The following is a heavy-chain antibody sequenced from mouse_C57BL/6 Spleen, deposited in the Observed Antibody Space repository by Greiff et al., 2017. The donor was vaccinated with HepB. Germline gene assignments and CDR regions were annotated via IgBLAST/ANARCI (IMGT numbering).Heavy chain of an antibody. V-gene: IGHV1-52*01. CDR1: GYTFTSYW. CDR2: IDPSDSET. D-gene: IGHD1-1*01. Sequence: QVQLQQPGAELVRPGSSVKLSCKASGYTFTSYWMHWVKQRPIQGLEWIGNIDPSDSETHYNQKFKDKATLTVDKSSSTAYMQLSSLTSEDSAVYYCARNHGSHYFDYWGQGTTLTVSS. CDR3: ARNHGSHYFDY. J-gene: IGHJ2*01.